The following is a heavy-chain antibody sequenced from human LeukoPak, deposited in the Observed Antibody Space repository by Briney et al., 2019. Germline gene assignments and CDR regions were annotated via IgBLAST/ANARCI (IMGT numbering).Heavy chain of an antibody. CDR1: GFTFSTYG. V-gene: IGHV3-33*01. CDR2: IWLDGSNK. CDR3: ARAVGPFDY. Sequence: GGSLRLSCAASGFTFSTYGMHWVRQAPGRGLEWVAVIWLDGSNKYYGDSVKGRFTISRDNSKDTLYLQMNSLRAEDTAVYYCARAVGPFDYWGQGTLVTVSS. J-gene: IGHJ4*02.